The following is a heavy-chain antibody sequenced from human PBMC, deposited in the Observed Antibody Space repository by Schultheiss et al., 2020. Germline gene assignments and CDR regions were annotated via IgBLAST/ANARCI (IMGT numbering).Heavy chain of an antibody. CDR2: LSHSGST. CDR3: ARGRGSYADDAFDI. D-gene: IGHD1-26*01. CDR1: GDSISSYY. V-gene: IGHV4-59*12. J-gene: IGHJ3*02. Sequence: SETLSLTCTVSGDSISSYYWSWIRQPPGKGLEWVGYLSHSGSTNYSPSLKSRVTISVDTSKNQFSLKLSSVTAADTAVYYCARGRGSYADDAFDIWGQGTMVTVAS.